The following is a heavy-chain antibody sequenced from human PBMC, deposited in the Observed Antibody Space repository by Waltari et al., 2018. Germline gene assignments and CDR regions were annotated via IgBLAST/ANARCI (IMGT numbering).Heavy chain of an antibody. CDR3: AKCEMYDSGWCAFFRY. V-gene: IGHV3-23*01. J-gene: IGHJ4*02. D-gene: IGHD6-19*01. CDR2: LVRSGFCT. CDR1: EFTLSNSA. Sequence: DVRLSESGGGLAQPGGSLRLSCVASEFTLSNSAMSWVRQAPGKGLEWVSELVRSGFCTHYADSVKGRFAISRDNAKNTLYLQMNSLRAEDTAVYYCAKCEMYDSGWCAFFRYWGQGTLVTVSS.